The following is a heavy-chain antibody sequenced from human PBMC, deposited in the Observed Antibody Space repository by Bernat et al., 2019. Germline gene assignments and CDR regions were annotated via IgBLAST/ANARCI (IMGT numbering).Heavy chain of an antibody. D-gene: IGHD5-12*01. J-gene: IGHJ4*02. CDR2: IKSKIDGGAI. CDR3: ATDGHLGGNGGCFDY. V-gene: IGHV3-15*01. Sequence: EVQLVESGGGLVKPGGSLRLSCAASGFTFSNAWMNWVRQAPGKGLEWVGRIKSKIDGGAIVYAAPVKGRFTISRDDSKNTVYLQMNSLKTEDTAVYYCATDGHLGGNGGCFDYWGQGTLVTVSS. CDR1: GFTFSNAW.